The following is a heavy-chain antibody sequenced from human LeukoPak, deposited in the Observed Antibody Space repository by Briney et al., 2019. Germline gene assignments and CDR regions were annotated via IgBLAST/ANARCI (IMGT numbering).Heavy chain of an antibody. Sequence: PGGSLRLSCAASGFTFSYYGMQWLRQAPGKGLEWVAFIRYDESKKFYGDSVKGRFTISRDNSKNTLYLQMNSLRTEDTAVYYCAKSHLPNAYSGTYYCDYWGQGTLVTVSS. V-gene: IGHV3-30*02. CDR3: AKSHLPNAYSGTYYCDY. CDR1: GFTFSYYG. D-gene: IGHD1-26*01. J-gene: IGHJ4*02. CDR2: IRYDESKK.